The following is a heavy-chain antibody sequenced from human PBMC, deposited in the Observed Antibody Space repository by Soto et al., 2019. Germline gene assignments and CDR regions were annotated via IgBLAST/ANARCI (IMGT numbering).Heavy chain of an antibody. J-gene: IGHJ5*02. CDR1: GDSISSSNW. D-gene: IGHD5-12*01. Sequence: QVQLQESGPGLVKPSGTLSLTCAVSGDSISSSNWWTWVRQPPGKGLEWIGEFYHSGTTNSNPSLKSRLTISIDKSKTLFSLRLTPVTATDTAVYYCTRRRDGYPFFDPWGQGTLVTVSS. CDR3: TRRRDGYPFFDP. V-gene: IGHV4-4*02. CDR2: FYHSGTT.